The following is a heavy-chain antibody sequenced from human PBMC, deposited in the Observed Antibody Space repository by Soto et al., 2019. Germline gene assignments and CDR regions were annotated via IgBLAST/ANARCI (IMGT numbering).Heavy chain of an antibody. V-gene: IGHV3-49*01. CDR1: GINFEDFA. CDR2: IRDKTYGGTT. CDR3: ASGYRRVVAEYFQH. J-gene: IGHJ1*01. D-gene: IGHD3-16*02. Sequence: PGGSLRLSCSVSGINFEDFALNWLRQAPGKGLEWVGFIRDKTYGGTTEYAAAVKGRFTISRDGSRDIAYLQMNSLKAEDTAVYYCASGYRRVVAEYFQHWGQGSLVTVSS.